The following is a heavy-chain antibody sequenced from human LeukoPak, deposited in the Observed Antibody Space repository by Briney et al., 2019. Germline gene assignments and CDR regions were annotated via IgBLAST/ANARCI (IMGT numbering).Heavy chain of an antibody. V-gene: IGHV3-23*01. CDR1: GFTFDDYA. D-gene: IGHD5-18*01. CDR2: ISGSGDTT. Sequence: GGSLRLSCAASGFTFDDYAMHWVRQTPGKGLEWVSAISGSGDTTYYADSVKGRFTISRDNSKNTLNLQMNSLRAEDTAVYYCAKFTAMIYWYFDLWGRGTLVTVSS. J-gene: IGHJ2*01. CDR3: AKFTAMIYWYFDL.